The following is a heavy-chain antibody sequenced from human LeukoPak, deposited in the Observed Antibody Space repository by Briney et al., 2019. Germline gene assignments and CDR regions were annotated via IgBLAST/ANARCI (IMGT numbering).Heavy chain of an antibody. CDR3: AKSRSGSPHSFDY. J-gene: IGHJ4*02. V-gene: IGHV3-23*01. D-gene: IGHD1-26*01. CDR1: GFTFTSYI. Sequence: GGSLRLSCAASGFTFTSYIMTWVRQAPGKGPEWVSAISGSGGSTYYADSVKGRFTISRDNSKNTLYLQMNSLRAEDTAVYYCAKSRSGSPHSFDYWGQGTLVTVSS. CDR2: ISGSGGST.